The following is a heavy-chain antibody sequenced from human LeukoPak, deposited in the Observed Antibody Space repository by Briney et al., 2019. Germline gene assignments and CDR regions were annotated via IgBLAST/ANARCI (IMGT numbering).Heavy chain of an antibody. CDR2: INPNSGGT. CDR1: GYTFTGYY. CDR3: ARGPKYYYDSTPLLFDY. J-gene: IGHJ4*02. Sequence: ASVTVSCKASGYTFTGYYMHWVRQAPGQGLEWMGWINPNSGGTNYAQTFQGRVTMTRDTSISTAYMELSRLRSDDTAVYYCARGPKYYYDSTPLLFDYWGQGALGTASS. D-gene: IGHD3-22*01. V-gene: IGHV1-2*02.